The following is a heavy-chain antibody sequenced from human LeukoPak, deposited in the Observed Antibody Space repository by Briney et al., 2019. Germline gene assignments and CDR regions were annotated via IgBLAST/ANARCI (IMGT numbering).Heavy chain of an antibody. CDR3: AKDPLLYSSGWYEGGYFDY. Sequence: PGRSLRLSCAASGFTFSSYGMHWVRQAPGKGLEWVAVISYDGSNKYYADSVKGRFTISRDNSKNTLYLQMNSLRAEDTAVYYCAKDPLLYSSGWYEGGYFDYWGRGTLVTVSS. V-gene: IGHV3-30*18. J-gene: IGHJ4*02. D-gene: IGHD6-19*01. CDR1: GFTFSSYG. CDR2: ISYDGSNK.